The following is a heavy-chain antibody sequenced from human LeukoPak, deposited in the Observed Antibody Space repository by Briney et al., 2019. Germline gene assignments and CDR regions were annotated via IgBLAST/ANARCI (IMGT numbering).Heavy chain of an antibody. D-gene: IGHD2-15*01. V-gene: IGHV1-69*04. Sequence: SVKVSCKASGGTFSSYAISWVRQAPGQGLEWMGRIIPILGIANYAQKFQGRVTITADKSTSTAYMELSSLRSEDTAVYYCARGYCSGGSCYLNAFDIWGQGTMVTVSS. CDR1: GGTFSSYA. CDR3: ARGYCSGGSCYLNAFDI. CDR2: IIPILGIA. J-gene: IGHJ3*02.